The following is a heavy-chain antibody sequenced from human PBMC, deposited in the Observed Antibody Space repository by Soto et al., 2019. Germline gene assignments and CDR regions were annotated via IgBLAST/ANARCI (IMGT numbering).Heavy chain of an antibody. V-gene: IGHV4-4*02. CDR2: VYDSGNT. Sequence: QVQLQESGPGLVKPSGTLSLTCAVSGGSINSSNWWTWVRQPPGKGLGWIGNVYDSGNTNYNPSLKSRLSMSVDKSKYQFSLRLSSVTAADTAIYYCAREGPATIAADLSWFDPWGQGTLVTVSS. CDR1: GGSINSSNW. D-gene: IGHD6-13*01. J-gene: IGHJ5*02. CDR3: AREGPATIAADLSWFDP.